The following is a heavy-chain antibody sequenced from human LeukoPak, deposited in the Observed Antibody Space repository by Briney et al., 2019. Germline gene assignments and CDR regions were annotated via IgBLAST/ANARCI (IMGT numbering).Heavy chain of an antibody. D-gene: IGHD6-19*01. Sequence: GGSLRLSCAASGFTFDDYAMHWVRQAPGKGLEWVSGISWNSGSIGYADSVKGRFTISRDNAKNSLYLQMNSLRAEDTALYYCAKDIHSSGLYGMGVWGQGTTVTVSS. CDR3: AKDIHSSGLYGMGV. CDR1: GFTFDDYA. J-gene: IGHJ6*02. V-gene: IGHV3-9*01. CDR2: ISWNSGSI.